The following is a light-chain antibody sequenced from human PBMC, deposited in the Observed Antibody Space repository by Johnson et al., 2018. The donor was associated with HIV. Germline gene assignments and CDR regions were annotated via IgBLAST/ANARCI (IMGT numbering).Light chain of an antibody. CDR3: GTWDSSLSAGYV. CDR1: SSNIGNNY. CDR2: DNN. V-gene: IGLV1-51*01. J-gene: IGLJ1*01. Sequence: QSVLTQPPSVSAAPGQKVTISCSGSSSNIGNNYVSWYQQLPGTAPKLLIYDNNKRPSGIPDRLSGSKSGTSDTLGITGLQTGDEADYYCGTWDSSLSAGYVFGTGTKVTVL.